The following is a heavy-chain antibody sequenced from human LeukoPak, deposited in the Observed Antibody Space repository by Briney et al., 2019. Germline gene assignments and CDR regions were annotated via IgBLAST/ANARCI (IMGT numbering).Heavy chain of an antibody. CDR2: IRYDGSNK. D-gene: IGHD2-2*02. CDR1: GFTFSSYG. CDR3: AKGYCSSTSCYIDYYYYYMDV. Sequence: QPGGSLRLSCAASGFTFSSYGMHWVRQAPGKGLEWVAFIRYDGSNKYYADSVKGRFTISGDNSKNTLYPQMNSLRAEDTAVYYCAKGYCSSTSCYIDYYYYYMDVWGKGTTVTVSS. J-gene: IGHJ6*03. V-gene: IGHV3-30*02.